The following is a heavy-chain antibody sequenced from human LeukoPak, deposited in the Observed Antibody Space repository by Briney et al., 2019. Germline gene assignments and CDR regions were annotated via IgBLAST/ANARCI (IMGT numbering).Heavy chain of an antibody. CDR3: ARDRLTTVTTFHFDY. V-gene: IGHV3-11*04. CDR2: ISSNSRTI. J-gene: IGHJ4*02. CDR1: GFTFSDYY. D-gene: IGHD4-17*01. Sequence: GGSLRLSCAASGFTFSDYYMTWIRQAPGKGLEWLSYISSNSRTIHYAGSVKGRFTISRDNAKNSLDLQMNSLRAEDTAMCYCARDRLTTVTTFHFDYWGQGTLVTVSS.